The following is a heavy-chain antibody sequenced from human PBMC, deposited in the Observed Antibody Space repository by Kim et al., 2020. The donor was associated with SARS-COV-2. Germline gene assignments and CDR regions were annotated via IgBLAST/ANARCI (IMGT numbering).Heavy chain of an antibody. J-gene: IGHJ5*02. CDR3: ARLGAHGPLWFGTDGWFDP. V-gene: IGHV5-51*01. CDR1: GYSFTSYW. CDR2: IYPGDSDT. Sequence: GESLKISCKGSGYSFTSYWIGWVRQMPGKGLEWMGIIYPGDSDTRYSPSFQGQVTISADKSISTAYLQWSSLKASDTAMYYCARLGAHGPLWFGTDGWFDPWGQGTLVTVSS. D-gene: IGHD3-10*01.